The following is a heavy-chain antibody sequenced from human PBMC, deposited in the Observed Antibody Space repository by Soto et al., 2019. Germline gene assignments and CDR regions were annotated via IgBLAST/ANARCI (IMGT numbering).Heavy chain of an antibody. J-gene: IGHJ6*03. V-gene: IGHV4-39*07. CDR3: AREGGSYYYYYMDV. CDR2: IYYSGTT. Sequence: SETLSLTCTVSGGSISSNSFYWGWIRRPPGKGLEWIGSIYYSGTTYYNPSLKSRVTISVDTSKNQFSLKLSSVTAADTAVYYCAREGGSYYYYYMDVWGKGTTVTVSS. CDR1: GGSISSNSFY.